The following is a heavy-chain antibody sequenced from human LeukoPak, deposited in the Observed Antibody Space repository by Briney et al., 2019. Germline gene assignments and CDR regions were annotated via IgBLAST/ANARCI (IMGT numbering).Heavy chain of an antibody. CDR2: ISATSTTI. CDR1: GFTFNNYA. J-gene: IGHJ4*02. CDR3: AKRLGDPRAFDY. Sequence: GGSLKLSCAASGFTFNNYAMSWVHQAPGKRLEWVSGISATSTTINYADPVKGRFTISRDNSKNTLYLQMNNLRAEDTAVYYCAKRLGDPRAFDYWGQGTLVTVSS. V-gene: IGHV3-23*01. D-gene: IGHD2-21*02.